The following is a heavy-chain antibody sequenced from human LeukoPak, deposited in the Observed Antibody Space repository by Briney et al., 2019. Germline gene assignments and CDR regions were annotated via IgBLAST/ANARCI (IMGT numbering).Heavy chain of an antibody. CDR3: AKDLSSSSRTGFFDY. CDR2: ISYDGSNK. V-gene: IGHV3-30*18. J-gene: IGHJ4*02. CDR1: GFTFSSYG. D-gene: IGHD6-13*01. Sequence: QPGRSLRLSCAASGFTFSSYGMHWVRQAPGKGLEWVAVISYDGSNKYYADSVKGRFTISRDNSKNTLYLQMNSLRAEDTAVYYCAKDLSSSSRTGFFDYWGQGTLVTVPS.